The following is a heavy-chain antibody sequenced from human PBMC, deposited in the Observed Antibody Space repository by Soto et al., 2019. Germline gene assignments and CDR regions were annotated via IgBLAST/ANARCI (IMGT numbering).Heavy chain of an antibody. CDR2: ISYDGSNK. Sequence: GGALRLSCAASGFTFSSYGMHWVRQAPGKGLEWVAVISYDGSNKYYADSVKGRFTISRDNSKNTLYLQMNSLRAEDTAVYYCAKAPGYSSSFDYWGQGTLVTVSP. CDR3: AKAPGYSSSFDY. V-gene: IGHV3-30*18. D-gene: IGHD4-4*01. J-gene: IGHJ4*02. CDR1: GFTFSSYG.